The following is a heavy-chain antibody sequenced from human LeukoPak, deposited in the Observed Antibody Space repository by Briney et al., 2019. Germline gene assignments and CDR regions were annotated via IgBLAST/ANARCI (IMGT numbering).Heavy chain of an antibody. D-gene: IGHD7-27*01. CDR3: AKGPVTGYFDY. J-gene: IGHJ4*02. V-gene: IGHV3-9*01. CDR2: ISWNSGSI. CDR1: GFTFDDYA. Sequence: GGSLRLSCAASGFTFDDYAMHWVRQAPGKGLEWVPGISWNSGSIGYADSVKGRFTISRDNAKNSLYLQMNSLRAEDTALYYCAKGPVTGYFDYWGQGTLVTVSS.